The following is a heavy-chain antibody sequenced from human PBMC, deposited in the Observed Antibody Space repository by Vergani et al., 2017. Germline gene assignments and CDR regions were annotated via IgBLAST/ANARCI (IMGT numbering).Heavy chain of an antibody. CDR1: GFTFSNYG. CDR3: ANRSPYSSGLPGDY. Sequence: QVQLVESGGGVVQPGRSLRLSCAASGFTFSNYGMHWVRQAPGKGLEWVAVIWFDGSNKYYADSVKGRFTISRDDSKNTLFLLMNSLRVEDTAVYFCANRSPYSSGLPGDYWGQGTLVTVSS. V-gene: IGHV3-33*06. J-gene: IGHJ4*02. CDR2: IWFDGSNK. D-gene: IGHD6-19*01.